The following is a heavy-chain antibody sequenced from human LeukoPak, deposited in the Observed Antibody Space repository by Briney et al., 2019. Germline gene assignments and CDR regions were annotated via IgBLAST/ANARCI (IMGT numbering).Heavy chain of an antibody. J-gene: IGHJ4*02. Sequence: ASVKVSCKASGGTFSSYAISWVRQAPGQGLEWMGRIIPIFGTANYAQKFQGRVTITTDESTSTAYMELSSLRSEDTAVYYCARDLHGDYVANYFDYWGQGTQVTVSS. CDR2: IIPIFGTA. CDR3: ARDLHGDYVANYFDY. CDR1: GGTFSSYA. V-gene: IGHV1-69*05. D-gene: IGHD4-17*01.